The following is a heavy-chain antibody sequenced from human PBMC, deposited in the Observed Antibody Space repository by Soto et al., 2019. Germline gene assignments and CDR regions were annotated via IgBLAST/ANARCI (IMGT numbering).Heavy chain of an antibody. V-gene: IGHV4-39*01. J-gene: IGHJ4*02. Sequence: SETLSLTCTVSGGSISSSSYYWGWIRQPPGKGLEWIGSIYYSGSTYYNPSLKSRVTISVDTSKNQFSLKLSSVTAADTAVYYCARRSLDILTGYGDFDYWGQGTLVTVSS. CDR2: IYYSGST. CDR1: GGSISSSSYY. CDR3: ARRSLDILTGYGDFDY. D-gene: IGHD3-9*01.